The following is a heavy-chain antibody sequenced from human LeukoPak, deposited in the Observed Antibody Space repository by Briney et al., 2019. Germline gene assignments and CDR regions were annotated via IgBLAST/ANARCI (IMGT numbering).Heavy chain of an antibody. J-gene: IGHJ2*01. Sequence: GGSLRLSCAASGFTFSPYEMNWVRQAPGKGLEWVSYISSSGSTIYYADSVKGRFTISRDNAKNSLYLQMNSLRAEDTAVYYCSGSETTGYPPREWDYWYFDLWGRGTLVTVSS. D-gene: IGHD3-9*01. CDR3: SGSETTGYPPREWDYWYFDL. CDR1: GFTFSPYE. V-gene: IGHV3-48*03. CDR2: ISSSGSTI.